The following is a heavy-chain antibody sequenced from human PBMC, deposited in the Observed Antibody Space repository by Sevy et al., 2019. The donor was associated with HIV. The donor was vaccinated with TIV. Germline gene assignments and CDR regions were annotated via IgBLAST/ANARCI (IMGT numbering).Heavy chain of an antibody. CDR1: GFTFSSYW. Sequence: GGYLRLSCAASGFTFSSYWMHWVRQAPGKGLVWVSRINSDGSGTSYADAVKGRFTISRDNAKNTLYLQMNSLRDEDTALYYCARDRCSSSSRYVDAFDIWGQGTMVTVSS. D-gene: IGHD2-2*01. J-gene: IGHJ3*02. V-gene: IGHV3-74*01. CDR3: ARDRCSSSSRYVDAFDI. CDR2: INSDGSGT.